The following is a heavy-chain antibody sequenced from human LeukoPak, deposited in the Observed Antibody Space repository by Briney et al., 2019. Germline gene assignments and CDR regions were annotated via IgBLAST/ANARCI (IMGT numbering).Heavy chain of an antibody. V-gene: IGHV3-48*02. CDR3: ARDTLEYSNSPDALDI. CDR2: IGSSGSTV. D-gene: IGHD4-23*01. J-gene: IGHJ3*02. CDR1: GFTFSSYW. Sequence: GGSLRLSCAASGFTFSSYWMNWVRQAPGKGLEWVSYIGSSGSTVYYADSVKGRFTISRDNAKNSLYMQMESLRDEDTAIYYCARDTLEYSNSPDALDIWGQGTMVTVSS.